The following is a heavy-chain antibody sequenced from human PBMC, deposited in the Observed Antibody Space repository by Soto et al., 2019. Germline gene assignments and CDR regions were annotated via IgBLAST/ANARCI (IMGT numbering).Heavy chain of an antibody. Sequence: PGGSLRLSCAASGFTFSSYSMNWVRQAPGKGLEWVSSISSSSSYIYYADSVKGRFTISRDNAKNSLYLQMNSLRAEDTAVYYCARESPNAPGWFDPWGQGTLVTVSS. CDR3: ARESPNAPGWFDP. V-gene: IGHV3-21*01. CDR2: ISSSSSYI. J-gene: IGHJ5*02. CDR1: GFTFSSYS.